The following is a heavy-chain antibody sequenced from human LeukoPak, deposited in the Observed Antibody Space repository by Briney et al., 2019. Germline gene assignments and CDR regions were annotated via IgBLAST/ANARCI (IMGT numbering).Heavy chain of an antibody. CDR1: GFTFSSYS. J-gene: IGHJ5*02. CDR3: ARGRAYCGGDCYPHWFDP. CDR2: ISSSSRYI. Sequence: GGSLRLSCAASGFTFSSYSMNWVRQAPGEGLEWVSSISSSSRYIYYADSVKGRFTISRDNAKNSLSLQMNSLRAEDTAVYYCARGRAYCGGDCYPHWFDPWGQGTLVTVSS. D-gene: IGHD2-21*02. V-gene: IGHV3-21*01.